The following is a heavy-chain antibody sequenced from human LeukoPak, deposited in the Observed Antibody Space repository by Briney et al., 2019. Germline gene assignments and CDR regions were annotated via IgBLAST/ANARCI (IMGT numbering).Heavy chain of an antibody. J-gene: IGHJ4*02. CDR3: AKKANSGYYYAFGY. D-gene: IGHD3-22*01. V-gene: IGHV3-23*01. CDR1: GFTFSSYA. CDR2: ISSSGGST. Sequence: GGSLRLSCAASGFTFSSYAMSWVRQRPGKGLEWVSAISSSGGSTYYADSVKGRFTISKDNSKNTLYMEMNSLRAEDTAVYYCAKKANSGYYYAFGYWGQGTLVTVSS.